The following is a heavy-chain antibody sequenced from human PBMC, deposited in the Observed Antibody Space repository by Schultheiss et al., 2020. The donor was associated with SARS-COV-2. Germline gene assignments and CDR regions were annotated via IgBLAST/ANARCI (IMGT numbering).Heavy chain of an antibody. CDR3: AKDGMTTRPYYFDY. J-gene: IGHJ4*02. V-gene: IGHV3-7*03. D-gene: IGHD4-11*01. CDR1: GFTFSSYW. CDR2: IKQDGSEK. Sequence: GGSLRLSCAASGFTFSSYWMSWVRQAPGKGLEWVANIKQDGSEKYYVDSVKGRFTISRDNAKNSLYLQMNSLRPEDTALYYCAKDGMTTRPYYFDYWGQGTLVTVSS.